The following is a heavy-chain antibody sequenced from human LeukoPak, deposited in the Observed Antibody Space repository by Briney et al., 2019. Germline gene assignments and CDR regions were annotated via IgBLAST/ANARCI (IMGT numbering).Heavy chain of an antibody. D-gene: IGHD2-21*02. CDR1: GYSISSSNY. CDR2: IHHIGNT. CDR3: ARVLIVVVTEEYDAFDI. Sequence: AETLSLTCAVSGYSISSSNYWGWIRQPPGKGLEWIGSIHHIGNTYYNPSLKNRVTISLDTSKNQFSLKLSSVTAADTAVYYCARVLIVVVTEEYDAFDIWGQETMVTVSS. V-gene: IGHV4-38-2*01. J-gene: IGHJ3*02.